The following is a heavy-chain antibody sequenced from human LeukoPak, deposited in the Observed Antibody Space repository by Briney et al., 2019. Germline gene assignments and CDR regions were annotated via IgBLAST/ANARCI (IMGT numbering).Heavy chain of an antibody. Sequence: RSQTLTLTCAISRDIVSSNSAAWHWIRQSPSRGLEWLGRTYYRSKWYNDYAVSVKSRITINPDTSKNQFSLQLNSVTPEDTAVYYCARVRYCSSTSCYRQYYYYGMDVWGQGTTVTVSS. V-gene: IGHV6-1*01. CDR2: TYYRSKWYN. J-gene: IGHJ6*02. D-gene: IGHD2-2*01. CDR1: RDIVSSNSAA. CDR3: ARVRYCSSTSCYRQYYYYGMDV.